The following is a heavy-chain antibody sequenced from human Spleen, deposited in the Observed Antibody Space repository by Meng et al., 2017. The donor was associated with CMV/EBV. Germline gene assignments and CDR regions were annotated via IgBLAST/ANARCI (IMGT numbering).Heavy chain of an antibody. V-gene: IGHV3-21*01. CDR1: GFSFSGSA. CDR3: AKGRASSGWYN. Sequence: GESLKISCAASGFSFSGSAMNWVRQGPGRGLEWVSSISSSGSDMYYEDSVKGRFTISRDNAKDSLYLQMNSLRAGDTAIYYCAKGRASSGWYNWGQGTLVTVSS. J-gene: IGHJ4*02. CDR2: ISSSGSDM. D-gene: IGHD6-19*01.